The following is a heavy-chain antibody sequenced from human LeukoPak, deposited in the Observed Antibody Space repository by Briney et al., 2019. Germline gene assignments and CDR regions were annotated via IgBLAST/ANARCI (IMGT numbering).Heavy chain of an antibody. Sequence: SETLSLTCTVSGGSISSYYWSWIRQPAGKGLAWIGRICTSGSTNYNPSLKSRVTISVDTSKNQFSLKLSTVNAADTAVYYCARPYCSSTSCYMAFAFDIWGQGTMVTVSS. CDR3: ARPYCSSTSCYMAFAFDI. V-gene: IGHV4-4*07. D-gene: IGHD2-2*02. CDR2: ICTSGST. J-gene: IGHJ3*02. CDR1: GGSISSYY.